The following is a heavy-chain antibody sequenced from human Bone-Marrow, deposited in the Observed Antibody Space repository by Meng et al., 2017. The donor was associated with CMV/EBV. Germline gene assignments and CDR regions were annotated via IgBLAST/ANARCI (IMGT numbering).Heavy chain of an antibody. D-gene: IGHD4-17*01. CDR2: IYYSGST. Sequence: SETLSLTCTVSGGSISSYYWSWIRQPPGKGLEWIGYIYYSGSTNYNPSLKSRVTISVDTSKNQFSLKLSSVTAADTAVYYCARDEGDYIPYYYYGMDVWGQGTTVTVSS. V-gene: IGHV4-59*01. CDR1: GGSISSYY. J-gene: IGHJ6*02. CDR3: ARDEGDYIPYYYYGMDV.